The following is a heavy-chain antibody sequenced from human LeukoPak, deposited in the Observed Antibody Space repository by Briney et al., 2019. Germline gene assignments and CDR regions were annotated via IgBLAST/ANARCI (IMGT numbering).Heavy chain of an antibody. CDR2: IYPGDSDT. Sequence: GESLKISCKGSGYSFTSYWIGWVRQVPGKGLEWMGIIYPGDSDTRYSPSFQGQVTISADKSISTAYLQWSSLKASDTAMYYCARLYPSTRPFDDAFDIWGQGTMVTVSS. D-gene: IGHD2-2*01. V-gene: IGHV5-51*01. CDR1: GYSFTSYW. CDR3: ARLYPSTRPFDDAFDI. J-gene: IGHJ3*02.